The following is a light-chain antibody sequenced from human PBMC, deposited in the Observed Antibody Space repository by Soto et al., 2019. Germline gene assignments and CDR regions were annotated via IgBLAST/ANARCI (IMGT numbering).Light chain of an antibody. CDR2: DAS. Sequence: DIQMTQSPSTLSASVGDRVTITCGASQSISSWLAWYQQKPGQAPKLLIYDASSLESGVPSRLSGSGSGTEFTLTISSMQPDDFATYYCQQSYTDPLTFGGGTKVDIK. J-gene: IGKJ4*01. CDR1: QSISSW. V-gene: IGKV1-5*01. CDR3: QQSYTDPLT.